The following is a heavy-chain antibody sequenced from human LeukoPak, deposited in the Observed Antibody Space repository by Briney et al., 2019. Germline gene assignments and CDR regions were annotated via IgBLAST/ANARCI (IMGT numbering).Heavy chain of an antibody. CDR1: GYTLTSYG. J-gene: IGHJ3*02. CDR2: ISAYNGNT. CDR3: ARVKGPFDI. V-gene: IGHV1-18*01. Sequence: GASVKLSCKAAGYTLTSYGISWGRRSPGQGLEWMGGISAYNGNTNYAQKLQGRVTMTTDTSTSTDYMELRSLRSDDTAVYYCARVKGPFDIWGQGTMDTVSS.